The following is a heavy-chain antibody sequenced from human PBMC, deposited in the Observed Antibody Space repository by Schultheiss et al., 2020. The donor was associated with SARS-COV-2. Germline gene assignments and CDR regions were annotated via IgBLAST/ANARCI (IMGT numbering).Heavy chain of an antibody. CDR2: IIPIFGTA. CDR3: ASPTDVKKVGATTRYYYYYGMDV. CDR1: GGTFSSYA. J-gene: IGHJ6*02. D-gene: IGHD1-26*01. V-gene: IGHV1-69*13. Sequence: SVKVSCKASGGTFSSYATSWVRQAPGQGLEWMGGIIPIFGTANYAQKFQGRVTITADESTSTAYMELSSLRSEDTAVYYCASPTDVKKVGATTRYYYYYGMDVWGQGTTVTVSS.